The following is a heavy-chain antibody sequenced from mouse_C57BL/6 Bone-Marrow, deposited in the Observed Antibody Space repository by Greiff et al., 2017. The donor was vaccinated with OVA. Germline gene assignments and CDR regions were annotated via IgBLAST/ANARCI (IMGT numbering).Heavy chain of an antibody. V-gene: IGHV1-36*01. J-gene: IGHJ1*03. CDR1: GFTFTDYY. CDR2: VYPYNGGT. D-gene: IGHD2-3*01. Sequence: VQLQQSGPVLVKPGPSVKISCKASGFTFTDYYMHWVKQSHGKSLEWIGLVYPYNGGTSYNQKFKGKATLTVDTSSSTAYMELNSLTSEDSAVYYCASIYDGHYWYFDVWGTGTTVTVSS. CDR3: ASIYDGHYWYFDV.